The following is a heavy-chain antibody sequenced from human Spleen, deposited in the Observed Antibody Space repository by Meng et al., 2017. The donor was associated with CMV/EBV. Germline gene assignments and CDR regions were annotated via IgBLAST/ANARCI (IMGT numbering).Heavy chain of an antibody. J-gene: IGHJ4*02. CDR1: GFTFSSSG. D-gene: IGHD3-22*01. CDR2: ISGSGGST. V-gene: IGHV3-23*01. Sequence: SGFTFSSSGMGWVRQAPGKGLEWVSGISGSGGSTNYADSVKGRFTISRDNSKNTLYLQMNSLRAEDTAVYYCAKGSQYYDSSAYPDYWGQGTLVTVSS. CDR3: AKGSQYYDSSAYPDY.